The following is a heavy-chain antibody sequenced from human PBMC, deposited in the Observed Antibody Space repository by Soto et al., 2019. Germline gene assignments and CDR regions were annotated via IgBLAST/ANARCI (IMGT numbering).Heavy chain of an antibody. Sequence: QLQLQESGPGLVKPSETLSLTCTVSGGSISSSSYYWGWIRQPPGKGLEWIGSIYYSGSTYYNPSLNCRVTISVDTSKNQFSLKLSSVTAADTAVYYCARVYYDYIWGFDYWGQGTLVTVSS. CDR1: GGSISSSSYY. J-gene: IGHJ4*02. V-gene: IGHV4-39*01. D-gene: IGHD3-16*01. CDR2: IYYSGST. CDR3: ARVYYDYIWGFDY.